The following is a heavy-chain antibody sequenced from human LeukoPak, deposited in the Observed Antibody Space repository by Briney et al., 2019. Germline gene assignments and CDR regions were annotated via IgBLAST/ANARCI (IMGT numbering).Heavy chain of an antibody. J-gene: IGHJ4*02. CDR3: ARVGVPIRFNYYDSSGYYIDY. CDR2: INPNSGGT. D-gene: IGHD3-22*01. Sequence: ASVKVSCKASGYTFTSYGISWVRQAPGQGLEWMGWINPNSGGTNYAQKFQGRVTMTRDTSISTAYMELSRLRSDDTAVYYCARVGVPIRFNYYDSSGYYIDYWGQGTLVTVSS. V-gene: IGHV1-2*02. CDR1: GYTFTSYG.